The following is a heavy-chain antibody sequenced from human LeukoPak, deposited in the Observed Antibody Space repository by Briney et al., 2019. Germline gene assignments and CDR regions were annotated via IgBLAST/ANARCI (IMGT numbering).Heavy chain of an antibody. D-gene: IGHD6-13*01. CDR3: AKAWGVAAAGSIGYFDY. CDR1: GFTFSSYD. J-gene: IGHJ4*02. V-gene: IGHV3-30*18. CDR2: ISYDGNDK. Sequence: PGGSLRLSCAASGFTFSSYDMHWVRQAPGKGLEWVAVISYDGNDKHYADSVKGRFTISRDNSKNTLYLQMNSLRAEDTAVYYCAKAWGVAAAGSIGYFDYWGQGTLVTVSS.